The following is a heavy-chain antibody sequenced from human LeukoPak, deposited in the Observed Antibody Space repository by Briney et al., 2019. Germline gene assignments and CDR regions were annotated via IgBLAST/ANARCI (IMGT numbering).Heavy chain of an antibody. V-gene: IGHV3-30*04. CDR2: ISHDGKVK. D-gene: IGHD3-10*01. J-gene: IGHJ4*02. CDR3: ARDLTRGPPDYFDN. CDR1: GLIFSSYP. Sequence: GGSLRLSCAASGLIFSSYPMHWVRQAPGKGLEWVAVISHDGKVKYYGDSVRGRFTISRDDSTNTLSLQMTSLRPDDTATYYCARDLTRGPPDYFDNWGQGTLVTVSS.